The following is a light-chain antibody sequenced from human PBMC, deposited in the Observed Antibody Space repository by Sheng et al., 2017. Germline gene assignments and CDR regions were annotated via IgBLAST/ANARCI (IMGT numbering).Light chain of an antibody. CDR3: SSDTTSSTWV. CDR1: SSDVGGYNH. V-gene: IGLV2-14*01. CDR2: EVS. J-gene: IGLJ3*02. Sequence: QSALTQPASVSGSPGQSITISCTGTSSDVGGYNHVSWYQQHPGKAPKLMIYEVSNRPSGVSNRFSGSKSGNTASLTISGLQADDEADYYCSSDTTSSTWVFGGGTTLTVL.